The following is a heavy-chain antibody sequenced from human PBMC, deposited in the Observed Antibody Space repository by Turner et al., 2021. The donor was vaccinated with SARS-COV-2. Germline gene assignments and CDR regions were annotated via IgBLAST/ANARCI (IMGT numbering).Heavy chain of an antibody. CDR2: ISWKRGGI. V-gene: IGHV3-9*01. J-gene: IGHJ6*02. Sequence: EVQLVESGGGLVQPGRSLRLSCAASGLTFHDYAMHWVRQAPGKGLEWVSGISWKRGGIGYADSVKGRFTISRDNAKNSLYLQMNSLRAEDTALYYCAKDIGITMVRGVIGLDVWGQGTTVTVSS. CDR1: GLTFHDYA. CDR3: AKDIGITMVRGVIGLDV. D-gene: IGHD3-10*01.